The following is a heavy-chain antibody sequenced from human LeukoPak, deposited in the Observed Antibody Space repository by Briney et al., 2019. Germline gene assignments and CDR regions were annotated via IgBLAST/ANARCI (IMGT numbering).Heavy chain of an antibody. J-gene: IGHJ6*02. Sequence: GESLKISCKGFGYSFPTYWIGWVRQMPGKGLELMGIFYPGNSDTRYSPSFQGQVTISGDKSMSTAYLQWSNLKASDTAMYYCARRNSHYYGMDVWGQGTTVTVSS. CDR1: GYSFPTYW. D-gene: IGHD1/OR15-1a*01. CDR2: FYPGNSDT. CDR3: ARRNSHYYGMDV. V-gene: IGHV5-51*01.